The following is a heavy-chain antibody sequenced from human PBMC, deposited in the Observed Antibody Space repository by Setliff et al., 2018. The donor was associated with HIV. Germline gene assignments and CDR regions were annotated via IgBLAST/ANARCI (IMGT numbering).Heavy chain of an antibody. Sequence: PSETLSLTCTVSGGSISSSGPGYYWGWVRQAPGGGLEWIGSVYYSGSTYYNPSLKSRVTISLDTSKNQLSLRLTSMTAADTAVYYCAGSQPDTIFGVVIFDYWGQGKMVTVSS. V-gene: IGHV4-39*01. CDR3: AGSQPDTIFGVVIFDY. J-gene: IGHJ4*02. D-gene: IGHD3-3*01. CDR1: GGSISSSGPGYY. CDR2: VYYSGST.